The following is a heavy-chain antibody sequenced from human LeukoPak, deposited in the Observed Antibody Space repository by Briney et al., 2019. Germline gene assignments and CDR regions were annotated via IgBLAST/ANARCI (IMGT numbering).Heavy chain of an antibody. CDR2: ISWNSGSI. V-gene: IGHV3-9*01. J-gene: IGHJ4*02. CDR1: GFTFDDYA. CDR3: AKDLQWLVFDGFFDC. D-gene: IGHD6-19*01. Sequence: PGGSLRLSCAASGFTFDDYAMHWVRQAPGKGLEWVSGISWNSGSIGYADSVKGRFTISRDNAKNSLYLQMNSLRAEDTALYYCAKDLQWLVFDGFFDCWGQGTLVTVSS.